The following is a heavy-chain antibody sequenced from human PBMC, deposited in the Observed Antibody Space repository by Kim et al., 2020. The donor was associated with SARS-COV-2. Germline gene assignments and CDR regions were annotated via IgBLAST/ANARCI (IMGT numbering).Heavy chain of an antibody. V-gene: IGHV1-18*01. D-gene: IGHD3-16*01. Sequence: NYAQKLQGRVTMTTDTSTSTAYMELRSLRSDDTAVYYCARMGPYCYGMDVWGQGTTVTVSS. CDR3: ARMGPYCYGMDV. J-gene: IGHJ6*02.